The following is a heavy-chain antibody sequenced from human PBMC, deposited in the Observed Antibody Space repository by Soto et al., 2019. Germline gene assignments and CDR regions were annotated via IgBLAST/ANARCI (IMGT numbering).Heavy chain of an antibody. CDR2: INAGNGNT. CDR3: ARIHSSGWPNMVAAKGHFDY. CDR1: GYSFTSYA. J-gene: IGHJ4*02. V-gene: IGHV1-3*01. D-gene: IGHD6-19*01. Sequence: GASVKVSCKASGYSFTSYAMHWVRQAPGQRLEWMGWINAGNGNTKYSQKFQGRVTITRDTSASTAYMELSSLRSEDTAVYYCARIHSSGWPNMVAAKGHFDYWGQGTLVTVSS.